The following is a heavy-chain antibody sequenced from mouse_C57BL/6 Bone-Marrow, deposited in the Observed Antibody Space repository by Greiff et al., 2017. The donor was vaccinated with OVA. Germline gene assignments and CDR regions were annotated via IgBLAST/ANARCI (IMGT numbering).Heavy chain of an antibody. V-gene: IGHV1-50*01. Sequence: VQLQQPGAELVKPGASVKLSCKASGYTFTSYWMQWVKQRPGQGLEWIGEIDPSDSYTNYNQKFKGKATLTVDTSSSTAYMQLSSLTSEDSAVYYCARSCLFWFAYWGQGTLVTVSA. CDR3: ARSCLFWFAY. CDR1: GYTFTSYW. J-gene: IGHJ3*01. CDR2: IDPSDSYT.